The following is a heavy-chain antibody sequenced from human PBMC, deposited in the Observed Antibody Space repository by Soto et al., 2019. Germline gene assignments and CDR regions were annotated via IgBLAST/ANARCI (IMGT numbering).Heavy chain of an antibody. J-gene: IGHJ6*02. Sequence: GASVKVSCKASGVTFSSYAISWVRQAPGQGLEWMGGVIPIFGTANYAQKFQGRVRINADESTSTAYMELSSLRSEDTAVYYCARDLGEASYYYGMDVWGQGTTVTVSS. V-gene: IGHV1-69*13. CDR1: GVTFSSYA. CDR3: ARDLGEASYYYGMDV. D-gene: IGHD3-10*01. CDR2: VIPIFGTA.